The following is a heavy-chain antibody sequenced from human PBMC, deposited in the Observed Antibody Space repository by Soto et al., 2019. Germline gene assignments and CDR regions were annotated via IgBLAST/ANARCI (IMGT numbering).Heavy chain of an antibody. J-gene: IGHJ5*02. CDR1: GGSMSSYY. D-gene: IGHD2-2*01. CDR3: ARGQRSSDWFDP. CDR2: VYSSGGT. Sequence: SETLSLTCTVSGGSMSSYYWTWIRQPAGKGLEWIGRVYSSGGTHYNPSLKSRVTISLDTSKNQFSLRLLSVTDADTAVYYCARGQRSSDWFDPWGQGTLVTVSS. V-gene: IGHV4-4*07.